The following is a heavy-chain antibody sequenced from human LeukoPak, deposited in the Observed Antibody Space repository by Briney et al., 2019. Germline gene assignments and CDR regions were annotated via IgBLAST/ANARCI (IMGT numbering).Heavy chain of an antibody. J-gene: IGHJ6*03. CDR1: GHTFTSYD. D-gene: IGHD6-13*01. Sequence: ASVKVSCKASGHTFTSYDINWVRQATGQGLEWMGWMNPNSGNTGYAQKFQGRVTMTRNTSRSTAYMKLSSLRSEDTAVYYCARAYSSSWYDTPNYYYYYMDVWGKGTTVTISS. CDR3: ARAYSSSWYDTPNYYYYYMDV. V-gene: IGHV1-8*01. CDR2: MNPNSGNT.